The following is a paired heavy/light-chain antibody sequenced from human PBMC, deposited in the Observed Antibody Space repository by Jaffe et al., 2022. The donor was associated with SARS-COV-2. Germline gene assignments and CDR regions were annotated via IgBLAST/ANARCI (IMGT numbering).Light chain of an antibody. CDR3: QQYNSYPRT. J-gene: IGKJ4*01. CDR2: AAS. CDR1: QDINNY. V-gene: IGKV1-16*02. Sequence: DIQMTQSPSSLSASVGDRVTITCRASQDINNYLAWFQQKPGKAPKSLIYAASSLQSGVPSKFSGSGSGTDFTLTISSLQPEDFATYYCQQYNSYPRTFGGGTKVEIK.
Heavy chain of an antibody. CDR2: ISTGSTTI. CDR3: ARDYSGGDY. J-gene: IGHJ4*02. D-gene: IGHD3-10*01. CDR1: GFTFSTYR. V-gene: IGHV3-48*02. Sequence: EVQLVESGGGLVQPGGSLRLSCAASGFTFSTYRMNWVRQAPGKGLEWVSYISTGSTTIYYADSVKGRFTISRDNANNSLYLQMNSLRDEDTAVYYCARDYSGGDYWGQGTLVTVSS.